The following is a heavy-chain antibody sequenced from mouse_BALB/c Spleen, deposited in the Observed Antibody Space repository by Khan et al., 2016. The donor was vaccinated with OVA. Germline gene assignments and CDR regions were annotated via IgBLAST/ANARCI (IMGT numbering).Heavy chain of an antibody. D-gene: IGHD1-2*01. CDR1: GYTFTDYY. Sequence: QVQLQQSGAELARPGASVKLSCKASGYTFTDYYINWVKQRTGQGLEWIGEISPGSGDTYYNEKFKGKATLTADNSSTTAYMQLSSLTSEDSAVYFCARRNYFGYTFAYWGQGTLVTVSA. CDR3: ARRNYFGYTFAY. V-gene: IGHV1-77*01. J-gene: IGHJ3*01. CDR2: ISPGSGDT.